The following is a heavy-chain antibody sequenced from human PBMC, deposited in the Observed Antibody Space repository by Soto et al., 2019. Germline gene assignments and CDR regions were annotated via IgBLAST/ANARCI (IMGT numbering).Heavy chain of an antibody. CDR2: IIPILGIA. CDR3: ARIIPGQQPFYYYGMDV. CDR1: GGTFSSYT. V-gene: IGHV1-69*02. J-gene: IGHJ6*02. D-gene: IGHD6-13*01. Sequence: QVQLVQSGAEVKKPGSSVKVSCKASGGTFSSYTISWVRQAPGQGLEWMGRIIPILGIANYAQKFQGRVTITADKYPSTAYMELSSLRSEDTAVYYGARIIPGQQPFYYYGMDVWGQGTTVTVSS.